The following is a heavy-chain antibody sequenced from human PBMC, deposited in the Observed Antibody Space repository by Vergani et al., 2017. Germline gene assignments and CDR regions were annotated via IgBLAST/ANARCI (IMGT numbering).Heavy chain of an antibody. CDR1: GFTFSSYS. CDR2: ISSSSSYI. CDR3: ARSGYSSDGLTLG. J-gene: IGHJ4*02. Sequence: EVQLVESGGGLVKPGGSLRLSCAASGFTFSSYSMNWVRQAPGKGLEGVSSISSSSSYIYYADSVKGRFTISRDNAKNSLYLQMNSLRAEDTAVYYCARSGYSSDGLTLGWGQGTLVTVSS. D-gene: IGHD6-19*01. V-gene: IGHV3-21*01.